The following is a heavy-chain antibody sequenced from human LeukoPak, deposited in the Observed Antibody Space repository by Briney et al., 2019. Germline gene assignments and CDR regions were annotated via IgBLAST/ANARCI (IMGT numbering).Heavy chain of an antibody. J-gene: IGHJ3*02. D-gene: IGHD3-22*01. Sequence: GAAVKVSCKASGYTFTGYYMHWVRQAPGQGLEWMGWINPNSGGTNYAQKFQGRVTMTRDTSISTAYMELSRLRSDDTAVYYCARVMGVLVIAAFDIWGQGTMVTVSS. CDR2: INPNSGGT. CDR3: ARVMGVLVIAAFDI. V-gene: IGHV1-2*02. CDR1: GYTFTGYY.